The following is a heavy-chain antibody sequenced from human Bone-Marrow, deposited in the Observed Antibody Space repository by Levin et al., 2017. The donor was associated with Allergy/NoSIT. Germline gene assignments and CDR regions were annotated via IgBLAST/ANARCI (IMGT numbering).Heavy chain of an antibody. CDR2: IFISGKT. CDR1: GGSFSSGTYY. CDR3: AGGYCNGDSCYSAY. J-gene: IGHJ4*02. Sequence: PSETLSLTCTVSGGSFSSGTYYWSWIRQPAGKGLEWIGRIFISGKTNYNPSLKSRVTISVDTSKNQFSLRLSSVTAADTAVYYCAGGYCNGDSCYSAYWGLGTLVTVSS. V-gene: IGHV4-61*02. D-gene: IGHD2-15*01.